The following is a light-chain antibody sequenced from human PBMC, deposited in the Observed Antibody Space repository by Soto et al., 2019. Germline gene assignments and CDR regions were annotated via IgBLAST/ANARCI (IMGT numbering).Light chain of an antibody. CDR1: QSVSEY. Sequence: EVVMTQSPATLSVSPGERATLSCRASQSVSEYLAWYQQKPGQAPRLLIYGASTRATGTPARFSGSGSGTEFTLTISSLQSEDFAVYYCQQYHIWPSITFGQGTRLEIK. J-gene: IGKJ5*01. CDR2: GAS. CDR3: QQYHIWPSIT. V-gene: IGKV3-15*01.